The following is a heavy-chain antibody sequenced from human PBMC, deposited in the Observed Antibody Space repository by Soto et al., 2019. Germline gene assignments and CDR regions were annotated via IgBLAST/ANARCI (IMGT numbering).Heavy chain of an antibody. D-gene: IGHD1-1*01. CDR1: GYTFTGYF. CDR3: ARGGGTTLDHLP. Sequence: ASVKVSCKASGYTFTGYFIHWVRQAPGQGLEWMGWINPNSGATRYAQKFQGRVTMTRDTSINTAHMELSSLRSDDTAVYYCARGGGTTLDHLPWGQVTLVTVSS. V-gene: IGHV1-2*02. CDR2: INPNSGAT. J-gene: IGHJ5*02.